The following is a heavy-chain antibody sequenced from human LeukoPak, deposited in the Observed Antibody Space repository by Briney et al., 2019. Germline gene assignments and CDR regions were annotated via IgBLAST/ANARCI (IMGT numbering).Heavy chain of an antibody. CDR3: ARIVVVPAAIGP. Sequence: PGGSLRLSCAASGFPFSSYAMSWVRQAPGKGLEWVSAISGSGGSTYYADSVKGRFTISRDNSKNTLYLQMNSLRAEDTAVYYCARIVVVPAAIGPWGQGTLVTVSS. J-gene: IGHJ5*02. D-gene: IGHD2-2*01. V-gene: IGHV3-23*01. CDR1: GFPFSSYA. CDR2: ISGSGGST.